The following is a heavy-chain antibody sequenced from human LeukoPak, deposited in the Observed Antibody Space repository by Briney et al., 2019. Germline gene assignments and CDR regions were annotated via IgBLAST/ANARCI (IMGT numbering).Heavy chain of an antibody. Sequence: SVKVSCKASGGTFSSYAISWVRQAPGQGLEWMGRIIPILGIANYAQKFQGRVTITADKSTSTAYMELSSLRSEDTAVYYCAREVSGSGSYFPFDYWGQGTLVTVSS. V-gene: IGHV1-69*04. CDR1: GGTFSSYA. J-gene: IGHJ4*02. CDR2: IIPILGIA. D-gene: IGHD3-10*01. CDR3: AREVSGSGSYFPFDY.